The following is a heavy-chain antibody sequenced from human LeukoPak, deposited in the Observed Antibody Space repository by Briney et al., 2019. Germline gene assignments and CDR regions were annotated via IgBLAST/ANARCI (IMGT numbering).Heavy chain of an antibody. CDR1: GFTFSSYA. CDR2: ISYDGSNK. J-gene: IGHJ4*02. V-gene: IGHV3-30-3*01. D-gene: IGHD2-2*01. CDR3: AREGGDYCSSTSCPYYFDY. Sequence: GGSLRLSCSASGFTFSSYAVHWVRQAPGKGLEWVAVISYDGSNKYYADSVKGRFTISRDNSKNTLYLQMNSLRAEDTAVYYCAREGGDYCSSTSCPYYFDYWGQGTLVTVSS.